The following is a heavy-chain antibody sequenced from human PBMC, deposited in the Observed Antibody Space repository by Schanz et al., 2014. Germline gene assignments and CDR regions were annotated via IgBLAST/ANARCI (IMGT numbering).Heavy chain of an antibody. V-gene: IGHV3-23*01. D-gene: IGHD3-9*01. CDR3: AKAADWPVTRFDP. CDR2: LSEGGGGT. J-gene: IGHJ5*02. CDR1: GFTLSNYA. Sequence: EMQLLESGGGLAQPGGSLRLSCAASGFTLSNYAMSWVRQAPGKGLEWVSALSEGGGGTHYADSVRGRFTISSDSSKNTLYLQMSSLRAYDTAVYYCAKAADWPVTRFDPWGQGTLXTVSS.